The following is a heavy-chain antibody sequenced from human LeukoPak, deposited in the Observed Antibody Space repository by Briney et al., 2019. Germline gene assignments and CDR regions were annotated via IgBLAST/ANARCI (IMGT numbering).Heavy chain of an antibody. CDR2: INSDGTIR. D-gene: IGHD2-15*01. J-gene: IGHJ4*02. CDR1: GFTFSSYG. V-gene: IGHV3-74*01. Sequence: SGGSLRLSCAASGFTFSSYGMHWVRQAPGKGLVWVSRINSDGTIRDYADSVKGRFTISRDNAKNTLYLQMNSLRVEDTAVYYCARDLGRGPYWGQGTLVTVSS. CDR3: ARDLGRGPY.